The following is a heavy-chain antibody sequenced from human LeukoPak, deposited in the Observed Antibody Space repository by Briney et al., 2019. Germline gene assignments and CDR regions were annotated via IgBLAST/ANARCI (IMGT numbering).Heavy chain of an antibody. J-gene: IGHJ5*02. CDR1: GFTFSDYA. V-gene: IGHV3-23*01. D-gene: IGHD3-9*01. Sequence: GGSLRLSCAASGFTFSDYAMSWVRQAPGKGLEWVSAISASGGTTYYADSVKGRFTISRDNSKNTLYLQMNSLRAEDTAVYYCAKKGDYDILTGQKDWFDPWGQGTLVTVSS. CDR2: ISASGGTT. CDR3: AKKGDYDILTGQKDWFDP.